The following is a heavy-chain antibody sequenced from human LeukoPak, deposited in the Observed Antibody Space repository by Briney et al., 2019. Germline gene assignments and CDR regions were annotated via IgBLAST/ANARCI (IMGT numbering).Heavy chain of an antibody. J-gene: IGHJ4*02. CDR1: GYTFTDYY. CDR2: INPHSGGT. Sequence: ASVKVSCKASGYTFTDYYMHWVRQAPGQGLEWMGWINPHSGGTDHAQKLQGRVTMTTDTSTSTAYMELRSLRSDDTAVYYCARGRASYGDYTSVSDYWGQGTLVTVSS. D-gene: IGHD4-17*01. V-gene: IGHV1-2*02. CDR3: ARGRASYGDYTSVSDY.